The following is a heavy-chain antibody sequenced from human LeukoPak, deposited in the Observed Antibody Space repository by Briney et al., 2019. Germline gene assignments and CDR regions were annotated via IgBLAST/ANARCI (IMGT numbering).Heavy chain of an antibody. CDR3: ARNSWGRRHYFTE. D-gene: IGHD3-16*01. CDR1: GFIFSNSG. J-gene: IGHJ4*02. V-gene: IGHV3-33*01. CDR2: IYTDGSTK. Sequence: GGSLRLSCAASGFIFSNSGMHWVRQAPGKELEWVTVIYTDGSTKYYADSVKGRFTISRDNSQNTLYLQMNSLRAEDTAVYYCARNSWGRRHYFTEWGQGTLVTVSS.